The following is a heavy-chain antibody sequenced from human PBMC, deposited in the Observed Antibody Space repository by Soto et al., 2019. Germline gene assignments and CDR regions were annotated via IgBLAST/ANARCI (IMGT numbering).Heavy chain of an antibody. CDR3: AKDSRNGCYYYYGMDV. Sequence: PGGSLRLSCAASGFTFSSYGMHWVRQAPGKGLEWVAVISYDGSNKYYADSVKGRFTISRDNSKNTLYLQMNSLRAEDMAVYYCAKDSRNGCYYYYGMDVWGQGTTVTVSS. CDR1: GFTFSSYG. CDR2: ISYDGSNK. J-gene: IGHJ6*02. D-gene: IGHD4-17*01. V-gene: IGHV3-30*18.